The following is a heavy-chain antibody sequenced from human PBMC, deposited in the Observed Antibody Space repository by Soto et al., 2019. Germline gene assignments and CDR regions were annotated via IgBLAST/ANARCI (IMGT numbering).Heavy chain of an antibody. D-gene: IGHD3-22*01. CDR2: INHSGST. Sequence: SETLSLTCAVYGGSFSGYYWSWIRQPPGKGLEWIGEINHSGSTNYNPSLKSRVTISVDTSKNQFSLKLSTVTAADTAVYYCARLVYYDSSDQGDYWGQGTLVTVSS. J-gene: IGHJ4*02. V-gene: IGHV4-34*01. CDR1: GGSFSGYY. CDR3: ARLVYYDSSDQGDY.